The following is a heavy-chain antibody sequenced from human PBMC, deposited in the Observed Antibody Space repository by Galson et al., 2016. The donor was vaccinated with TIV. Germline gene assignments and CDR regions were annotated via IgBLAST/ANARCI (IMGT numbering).Heavy chain of an antibody. V-gene: IGHV1-2*02. CDR3: ARDDGSTSGSDY. CDR2: INPKSGGA. Sequence: SVKVSCKASGYIFTDYYIHWVRQAPGQGLEWLGWINPKSGGAIFAQKFQGRVTLTSDTSISTAYMDLSWLTFDDTAVYYCARDDGSTSGSDYWGQGTLVTVS. D-gene: IGHD3-22*01. J-gene: IGHJ4*02. CDR1: GYIFTDYY.